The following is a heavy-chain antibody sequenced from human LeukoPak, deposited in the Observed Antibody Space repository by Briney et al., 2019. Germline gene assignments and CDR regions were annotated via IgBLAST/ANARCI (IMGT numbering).Heavy chain of an antibody. D-gene: IGHD3-22*01. J-gene: IGHJ3*02. CDR1: GYSISSGYF. CDR2: IHHSGST. V-gene: IGHV4-38-2*02. Sequence: SETLSLNCTVSGYSISSGYFWGWIRQPPGKGLEWLGSIHHSGSTYYNPSLKSRVTISVDTSKNQFSLKLSSVTAADAAVYYCAREMDYYDSSGYDAFDIWGQGTMVTVSS. CDR3: AREMDYYDSSGYDAFDI.